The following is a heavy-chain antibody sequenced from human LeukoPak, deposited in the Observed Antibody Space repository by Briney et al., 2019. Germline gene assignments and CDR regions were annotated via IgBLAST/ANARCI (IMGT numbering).Heavy chain of an antibody. CDR1: GFTFSTYG. V-gene: IGHV3-21*01. D-gene: IGHD4-17*01. CDR3: ARDNYDYGDYYFDY. Sequence: GGSLRLSCAVSGFTFSTYGMNWLRQAPGKGLEWVSFISSGSRSIYYADSVKGRFTISRDNAKNSLSLQMNSLRTEDTAVYYCARDNYDYGDYYFDYRGQGTLVTVSS. CDR2: ISSGSRSI. J-gene: IGHJ4*02.